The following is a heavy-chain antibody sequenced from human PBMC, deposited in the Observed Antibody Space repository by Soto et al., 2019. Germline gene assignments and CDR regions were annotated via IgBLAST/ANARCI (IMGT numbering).Heavy chain of an antibody. J-gene: IGHJ3*02. CDR1: GYTFTDYA. CDR3: ARDRGYSYGLHAFDI. D-gene: IGHD5-18*01. V-gene: IGHV1-3*04. CDR2: INTGTDNT. Sequence: QVQLVQSGAEIKKPGASVKVSCKASGYTFTDYAIHWVRQAPGQRLEWMGWINTGTDNTKYSQKFQGRVTITRDTSASTAYMELSSLSSEDTAVYYCARDRGYSYGLHAFDIWGKGTMVTVSS.